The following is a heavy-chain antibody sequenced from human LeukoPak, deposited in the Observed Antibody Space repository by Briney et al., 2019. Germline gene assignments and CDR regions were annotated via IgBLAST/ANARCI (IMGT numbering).Heavy chain of an antibody. CDR1: GFTFSTYA. V-gene: IGHV3-30-3*01. J-gene: IGHJ4*02. Sequence: GGSLRLSCAASGFTFSTYAIHWVRQAPGKGLEWVAVISSDGDNKYYADSVKGRFTISRDNSKNTLYLQMNSLRAEDTAVYYCARIRVTYFDYWGQGTLVTVSS. CDR2: ISSDGDNK. D-gene: IGHD2-21*02. CDR3: ARIRVTYFDY.